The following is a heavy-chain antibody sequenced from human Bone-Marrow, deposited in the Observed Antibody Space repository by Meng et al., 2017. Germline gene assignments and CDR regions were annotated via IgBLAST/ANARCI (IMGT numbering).Heavy chain of an antibody. CDR1: GYTFNSYY. Sequence: QGQLVEAGAEVKKPGASVKVSGKASGYTFNSYYMHWVRQAPGQGLEWMGIINPSGGSTSYAQKFQGRVTMTRDTSTSTVYMELSSLRSEDTAVYYCARETTRVWWFDPWGQGTLVTVSS. CDR2: INPSGGST. V-gene: IGHV1-46*02. CDR3: ARETTRVWWFDP. J-gene: IGHJ5*02. D-gene: IGHD1-1*01.